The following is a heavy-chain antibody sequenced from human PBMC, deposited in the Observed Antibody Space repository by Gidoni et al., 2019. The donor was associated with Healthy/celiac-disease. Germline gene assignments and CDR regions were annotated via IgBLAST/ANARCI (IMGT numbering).Heavy chain of an antibody. CDR3: ARQGGGSYHFDAFDI. CDR1: GYSFTRYW. Sequence: EVQLVQSGAEVKKPGASLTISCKGSGYSFTRYWIGWVRQMPGKGLEWMGIIYPGDSDTRYSPSFQGQVTISADKSISTAYLQWSSLKASDTAMYYCARQGGGSYHFDAFDIWGQGTMVTVSS. CDR2: IYPGDSDT. V-gene: IGHV5-51*01. J-gene: IGHJ3*02. D-gene: IGHD1-26*01.